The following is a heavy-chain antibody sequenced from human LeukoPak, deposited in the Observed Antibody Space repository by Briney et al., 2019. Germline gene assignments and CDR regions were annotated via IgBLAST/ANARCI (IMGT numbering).Heavy chain of an antibody. J-gene: IGHJ5*02. CDR3: AREGRIAAAGTNWFDP. V-gene: IGHV1-69*05. CDR2: IIPIFGTA. CDR1: GGTFSSYA. D-gene: IGHD6-13*01. Sequence: GASVKVSCKASGGTFSSYAISWVRQAPGQGLEWMGGIIPIFGTANYAQKFQGRVTITTDESTSTACMELSSLRSEDTAVYYCAREGRIAAAGTNWFDPWGQGTLVTVSS.